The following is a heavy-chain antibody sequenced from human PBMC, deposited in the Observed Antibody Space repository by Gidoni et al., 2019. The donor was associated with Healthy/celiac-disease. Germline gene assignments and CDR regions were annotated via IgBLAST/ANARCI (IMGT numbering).Heavy chain of an antibody. CDR2: IYYSGST. D-gene: IGHD2-2*01. CDR3: AREIVVVPAAPPGRWFDP. J-gene: IGHJ5*02. CDR1: AGSISSGGYY. Sequence: QVPLQESGPGLGKPSQTLSLTCPVSAGSISSGGYYWVWIRQHPVKGLEWIVYIYYSGSTYYNPSLKCLVTISVDTSKNQFSLKLSSVTAADTAVYYCAREIVVVPAAPPGRWFDPWGQGTLVTVSS. V-gene: IGHV4-31*01.